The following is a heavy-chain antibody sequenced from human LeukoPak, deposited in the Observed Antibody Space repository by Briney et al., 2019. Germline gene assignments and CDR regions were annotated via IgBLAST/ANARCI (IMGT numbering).Heavy chain of an antibody. J-gene: IGHJ4*02. CDR2: INSDGSST. D-gene: IGHD3-10*01. CDR1: GFTFSSYW. Sequence: PGGSLRLSCAASGFTFSSYWMHWVRQAPGKGLVWVSRINSDGSSTSYADSVKGRFTISRDNAKNTLYLQMNSLRAEDTAVYYCARDLAQLLDGSGSYYMGVRQDYFDYWGQGTLVTVSS. V-gene: IGHV3-74*01. CDR3: ARDLAQLLDGSGSYYMGVRQDYFDY.